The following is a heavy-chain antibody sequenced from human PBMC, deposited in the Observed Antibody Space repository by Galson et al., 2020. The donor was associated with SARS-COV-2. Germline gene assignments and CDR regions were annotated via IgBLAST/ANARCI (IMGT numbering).Heavy chain of an antibody. D-gene: IGHD5-12*01. J-gene: IGHJ6*02. V-gene: IGHV3-7*03. CDR3: ARDRSTAGGYSGYELMFNVYYYCGMDV. CDR1: GFTFSSYW. Sequence: GGSLRLSCAASGFTFSSYWMSWVRQAPGKGLEWVANIKQDGSEKYYVDSVKGRLTISRDNAKNSLYLQMNSLRAEDTAVYYCARDRSTAGGYSGYELMFNVYYYCGMDVWGQGTTVTVSS. CDR2: IKQDGSEK.